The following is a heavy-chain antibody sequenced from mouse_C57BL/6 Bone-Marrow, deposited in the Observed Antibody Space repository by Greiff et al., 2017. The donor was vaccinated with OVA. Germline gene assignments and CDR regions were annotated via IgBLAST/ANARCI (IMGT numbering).Heavy chain of an antibody. D-gene: IGHD2-3*01. CDR2: INPNNGGT. CDR1: GYTFTDYY. J-gene: IGHJ3*01. CDR3: GVTGGCAY. V-gene: IGHV1-26*01. Sequence: VQLQQSGPELVKPGASVKISCKASGYTFTDYYMNWVKQSHGKSLEWIGDINPNNGGTSYNQKFKGKATLTVDKSSSTAYLELRSLTSEDSAVYYCGVTGGCAYWGQGTLVTVTA.